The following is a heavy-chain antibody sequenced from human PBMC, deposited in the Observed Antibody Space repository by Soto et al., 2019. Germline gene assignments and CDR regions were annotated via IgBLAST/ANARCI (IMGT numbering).Heavy chain of an antibody. Sequence: SLKISCAASGFTFSSYGMHWVRQAPGKGLEWVAVISYDGSNKYYADSVKGRFTISRDNSKNTLYLQMNSLRAEDTAVYYCAKDLMVRGDYYYYGMDVWGQGTTVTVSS. CDR3: AKDLMVRGDYYYYGMDV. J-gene: IGHJ6*02. V-gene: IGHV3-30*18. D-gene: IGHD3-10*01. CDR1: GFTFSSYG. CDR2: ISYDGSNK.